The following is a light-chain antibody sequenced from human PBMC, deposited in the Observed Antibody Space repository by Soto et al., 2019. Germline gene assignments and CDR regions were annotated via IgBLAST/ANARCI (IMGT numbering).Light chain of an antibody. J-gene: IGKJ5*01. Sequence: DIQMTQSPSSLSASVGDRVTLTCRASQAINNYVAWFQQKPGEAPKSLIYAASRLRSGVPSKFSGSGSGTDFTLTISNLQPYDFATYYCQPDNSYPFTCGQGTRLEI. V-gene: IGKV1-16*02. CDR3: QPDNSYPFT. CDR1: QAINNY. CDR2: AAS.